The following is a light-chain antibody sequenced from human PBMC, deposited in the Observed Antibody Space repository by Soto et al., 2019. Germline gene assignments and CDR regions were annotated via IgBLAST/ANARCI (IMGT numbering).Light chain of an antibody. CDR3: LQHNSYPRVT. Sequence: DIQMTQSPSSLSASVGDRVTITCRASRSISSYLNWYQQKPGKAPKLLIYAASTLQSGVPSRFSGSGSGTEFTLTISSLQPEDFATYYCLQHNSYPRVTFGGGTKVDIK. J-gene: IGKJ4*01. CDR1: RSISSY. CDR2: AAS. V-gene: IGKV1-17*01.